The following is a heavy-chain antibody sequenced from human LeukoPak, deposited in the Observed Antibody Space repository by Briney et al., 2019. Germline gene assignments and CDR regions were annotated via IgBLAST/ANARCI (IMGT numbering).Heavy chain of an antibody. CDR1: GFTFGRYS. CDR2: IGISSTYI. J-gene: IGHJ4*02. V-gene: IGHV3-21*01. CDR3: ARDRWCQQDFDY. Sequence: GGSLRLSCAASGFTFGRYSVNWVRQAPGKGLEWVSSIGISSTYIYYADSVKGRFTISRDNAKNSLYLQMNSLRAEDTAVSYCARDRWCQQDFDYWGQGTLVTVSS. D-gene: IGHD4/OR15-4a*01.